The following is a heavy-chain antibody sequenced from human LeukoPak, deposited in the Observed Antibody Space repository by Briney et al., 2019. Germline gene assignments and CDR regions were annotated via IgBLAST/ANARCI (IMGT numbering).Heavy chain of an antibody. V-gene: IGHV6-1*01. CDR3: AKNYGDSNWFDP. CDR2: TYYRSNWFN. J-gene: IGHJ5*02. D-gene: IGHD4-17*01. CDR1: GDSVSSNSAA. Sequence: SQTLSLTCAISGDSVSSNSAAWNWIRQSPSRGLEWLGRTYYRSNWFNDFALSVKSRITINPDTSKNQFSLQLNSVTPEDTAVYYCAKNYGDSNWFDPWGQGTLVPVSS.